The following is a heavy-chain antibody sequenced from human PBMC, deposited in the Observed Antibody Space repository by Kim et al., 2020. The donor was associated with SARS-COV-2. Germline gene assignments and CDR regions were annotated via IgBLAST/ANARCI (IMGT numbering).Heavy chain of an antibody. V-gene: IGHV4-39*07. CDR1: GGSIGSSSYY. Sequence: SETLSLTCTVSGGSIGSSSYYWGWIRQPPGKGLEWIGSINYSGSSYYNPSLKSRVTISVDTSKNQFSLKLSSVTAADTAVYYWARDPVVRGVPTFDYWGQGTLVTVSS. J-gene: IGHJ4*02. CDR2: INYSGSS. CDR3: ARDPVVRGVPTFDY. D-gene: IGHD3-10*01.